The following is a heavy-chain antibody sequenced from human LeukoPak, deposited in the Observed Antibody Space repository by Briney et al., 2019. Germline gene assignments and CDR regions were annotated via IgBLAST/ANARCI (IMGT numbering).Heavy chain of an antibody. Sequence: GGSLRLSCAASGFTFSSYAMHWVRQAPGKGLEWVAVISYDGSNKYYADSVKGRFTISRDNSKNTLYLQMNSLRAEDTAVYYCATDVEMATIGAFDIWGQGTMVTVSS. CDR1: GFTFSSYA. CDR3: ATDVEMATIGAFDI. CDR2: ISYDGSNK. D-gene: IGHD5-24*01. J-gene: IGHJ3*02. V-gene: IGHV3-30*14.